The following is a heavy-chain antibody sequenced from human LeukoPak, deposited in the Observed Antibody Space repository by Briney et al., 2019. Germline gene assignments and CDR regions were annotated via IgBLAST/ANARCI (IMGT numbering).Heavy chain of an antibody. CDR3: VRDYQFIQEV. Sequence: HSGGSLRLSCVASGFTFSNYWMLWVRQAPGKGLMWVSLISTDGKSTRYAESVKGRFTISRDNAKNALYLQMDILRVEDTALYFCVRDYQFIQEVWGQGTTVTVSS. D-gene: IGHD2-2*01. CDR1: GFTFSNYW. V-gene: IGHV3-74*01. CDR2: ISTDGKST. J-gene: IGHJ6*02.